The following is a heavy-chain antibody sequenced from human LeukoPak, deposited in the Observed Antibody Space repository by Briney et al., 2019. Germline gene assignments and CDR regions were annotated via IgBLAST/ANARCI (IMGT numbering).Heavy chain of an antibody. CDR1: GGSISSYY. D-gene: IGHD1-14*01. CDR2: IYYSGST. V-gene: IGHV4-59*01. Sequence: SQTLSLTCTVSGGSISSYYWSWIRQPPGKGLEWIGYIYYSGSTNYNPSLKSRVTISVDTSKNQFSLKLSSVTAADTAVYYCARDSAGRTLDAFDIWGQGTMVTVSS. J-gene: IGHJ3*02. CDR3: ARDSAGRTLDAFDI.